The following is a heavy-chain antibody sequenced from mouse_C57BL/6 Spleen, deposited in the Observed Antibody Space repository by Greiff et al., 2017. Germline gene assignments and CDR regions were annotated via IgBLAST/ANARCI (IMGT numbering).Heavy chain of an antibody. CDR1: GYAFSSSW. CDR3: ERRVYYDGSSPHFGD. Sequence: QVQLKESGPELVKPGASVKISCKASGYAFSSSWMNWVKQRPGKGLEWIGRIYPGDGDTNYNGKFKGKATLTADKSSSTAYMQLSRLTSEDSAVYFCERRVYYDGSSPHFGDWGQGTTLSVAT. J-gene: IGHJ2*01. CDR2: IYPGDGDT. V-gene: IGHV1-82*01. D-gene: IGHD1-1*01.